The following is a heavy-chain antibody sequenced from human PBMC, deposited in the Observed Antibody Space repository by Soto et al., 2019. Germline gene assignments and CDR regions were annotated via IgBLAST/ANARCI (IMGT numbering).Heavy chain of an antibody. D-gene: IGHD4-17*01. CDR2: ISGSGGST. Sequence: GGSLRLSCAASGFTFSSYAMSWVRQAPGKGLEWVSAISGSGGSTYYADSVKGRFTISRDNSKNTLYLQMNSLRAEDTAVYYCAKTSYGDYYYYMDVWGKGTTVTVSS. CDR3: AKTSYGDYYYYMDV. CDR1: GFTFSSYA. J-gene: IGHJ6*03. V-gene: IGHV3-23*01.